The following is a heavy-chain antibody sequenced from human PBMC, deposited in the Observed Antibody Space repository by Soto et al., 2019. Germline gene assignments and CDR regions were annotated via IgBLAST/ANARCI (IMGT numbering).Heavy chain of an antibody. CDR2: IIPIFGTA. D-gene: IGHD3-10*01. J-gene: IGHJ3*02. V-gene: IGHV1-69*06. Sequence: ASVKVSCKASGGTFSSYAISWVRQAPGQGLEWMGGIIPIFGTANYAQKFQGRVTITADKSTSTAYMELSSLRSEERAVYYCARDRPQQGSGSYYRGGGDAFDIWGQGTMVTVSS. CDR3: ARDRPQQGSGSYYRGGGDAFDI. CDR1: GGTFSSYA.